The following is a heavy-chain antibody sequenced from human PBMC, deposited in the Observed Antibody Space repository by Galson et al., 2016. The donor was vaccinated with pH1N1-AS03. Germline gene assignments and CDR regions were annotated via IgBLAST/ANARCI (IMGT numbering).Heavy chain of an antibody. J-gene: IGHJ3*01. V-gene: IGHV5-51*01. CDR3: ARQGYSGHDDSFDV. CDR2: IWPSDSDT. CDR1: GYTFINYW. D-gene: IGHD5-12*01. Sequence: QSGAEVKEPGQSLRISCKASGYTFINYWLAWVRQKPGKGLEWMGIIWPSDSDTRYSPSFQGQVTMSADKSINTGYLEFTSLKAADTATYYCARQGYSGHDDSFDVWGQGTVVTVTS.